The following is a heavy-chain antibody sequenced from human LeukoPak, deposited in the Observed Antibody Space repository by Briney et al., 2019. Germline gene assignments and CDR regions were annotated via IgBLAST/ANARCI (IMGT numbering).Heavy chain of an antibody. Sequence: GGSLRLSCSASGFTFSTYWMSWVRQAPGKGLEWVANIKQDGSEKSYVESVRGRFTISRDNAKNSLYLQLNSLRAEDTALYYCARDNPPDYWGQGTLVTVSS. J-gene: IGHJ4*02. V-gene: IGHV3-7*03. CDR2: IKQDGSEK. CDR1: GFTFSTYW. CDR3: ARDNPPDY.